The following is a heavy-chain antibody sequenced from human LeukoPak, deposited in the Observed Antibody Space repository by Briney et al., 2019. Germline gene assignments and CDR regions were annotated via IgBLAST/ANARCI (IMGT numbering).Heavy chain of an antibody. CDR1: GFTFSDYY. Sequence: PGGSLRLSCAASGFTFSDYYMSWIRQAPGKGLEWVSYISSSGSTIYYADSVKGRFTISGDNAKNSLYLQMNSLRAEDTAVYYCARARLAAAAPFDYWGQGTLVTVSS. CDR3: ARARLAAAAPFDY. V-gene: IGHV3-11*01. CDR2: ISSSGSTI. J-gene: IGHJ4*02. D-gene: IGHD6-13*01.